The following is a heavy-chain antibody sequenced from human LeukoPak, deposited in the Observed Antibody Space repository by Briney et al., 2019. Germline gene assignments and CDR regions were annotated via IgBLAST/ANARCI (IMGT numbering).Heavy chain of an antibody. CDR3: ARDSGSSWHGEFDY. CDR2: IYSGGST. V-gene: IGHV3-53*01. J-gene: IGHJ4*02. D-gene: IGHD6-13*01. Sequence: GGSLRLSCAASGFTVSSNYMSWVRQAPGKGLEWVSVIYSGGSTYYADSVKGRFTISRDNSKNTLYLQMNSQRAEDTAVYYCARDSGSSWHGEFDYWGQGTLVTVSS. CDR1: GFTVSSNY.